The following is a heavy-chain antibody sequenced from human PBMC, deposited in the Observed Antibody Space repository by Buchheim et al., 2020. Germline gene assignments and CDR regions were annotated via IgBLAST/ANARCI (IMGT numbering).Heavy chain of an antibody. Sequence: EVQLLESGGGLVRPGGSLRLSCAASGFTFSSYAMSWVRQAPGKGLEWVSAISGSGGSTYYADSVKGRFTISRDNSKNKLYLQMNSLRAEDTAVYYCAKEGAAGYCSSTSCYLTSNWFDPWGQGTL. J-gene: IGHJ5*02. V-gene: IGHV3-23*01. D-gene: IGHD2-2*03. CDR3: AKEGAAGYCSSTSCYLTSNWFDP. CDR1: GFTFSSYA. CDR2: ISGSGGST.